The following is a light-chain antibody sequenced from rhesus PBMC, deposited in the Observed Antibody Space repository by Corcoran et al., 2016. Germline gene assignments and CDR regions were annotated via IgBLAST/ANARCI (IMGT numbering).Light chain of an antibody. V-gene: IGKV1-69*01. CDR1: QGISNW. CDR2: RAS. Sequence: DIQMTQSPSSLSASVGDRVTITCRASQGISNWLAWYQQKPGKAPKLLIYRASYLETGVPSRFSGNGSGTDFTLTIRSLQPEDIATYYCQQHDNSPFTFGPGTKLDIK. J-gene: IGKJ3*01. CDR3: QQHDNSPFT.